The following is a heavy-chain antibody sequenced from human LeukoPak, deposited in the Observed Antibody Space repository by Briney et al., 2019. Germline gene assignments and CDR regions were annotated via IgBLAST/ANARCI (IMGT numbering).Heavy chain of an antibody. Sequence: ASVKVSCKASGYIFTGYYMHWVRQAPGQRLEWMGWINAGNGNTKYSQEFQGRVTITRDTSASTAYMELSSLRSEDMAVYYCARGGAMGYFDYWGQGTLVTVSS. CDR1: GYIFTGYY. D-gene: IGHD3-16*01. V-gene: IGHV1-3*03. CDR2: INAGNGNT. J-gene: IGHJ4*02. CDR3: ARGGAMGYFDY.